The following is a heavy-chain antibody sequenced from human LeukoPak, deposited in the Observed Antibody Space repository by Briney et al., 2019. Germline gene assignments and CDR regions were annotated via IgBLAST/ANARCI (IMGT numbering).Heavy chain of an antibody. CDR3: AREYYSLSGRNWFDP. J-gene: IGHJ5*02. D-gene: IGHD3-10*01. CDR1: GGSISDYY. Sequence: SETLPLTCTVSGGSISDYYWIWIRQPPGKGLEWVGHISNKGKTNYSPSLNSRVTISVDKSRNQFSLNLSSVTAADTAVYYCAREYYSLSGRNWFDPWGQGTLVTVSS. CDR2: ISNKGKT. V-gene: IGHV4-59*01.